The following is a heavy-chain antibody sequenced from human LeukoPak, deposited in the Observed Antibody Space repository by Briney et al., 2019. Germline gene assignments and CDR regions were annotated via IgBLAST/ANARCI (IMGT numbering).Heavy chain of an antibody. CDR3: ARGDSDSSGYSRRYFHH. V-gene: IGHV4-61*02. J-gene: IGHJ1*01. CDR2: IYTSGST. Sequence: PSETLSLSCIVSGDSLSSVKYYWSWIRQPAGEGLEWIWCIYTSGSTNYNPSHNSRVTISVDTSKNQFSLKLTSVTAADTAVYYCARGDSDSSGYSRRYFHHWGQGTLVTVSS. D-gene: IGHD3-22*01. CDR1: GDSLSSVKYY.